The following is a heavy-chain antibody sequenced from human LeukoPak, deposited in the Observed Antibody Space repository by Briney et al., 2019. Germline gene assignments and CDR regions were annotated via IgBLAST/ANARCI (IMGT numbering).Heavy chain of an antibody. Sequence: SETLSLTCAVSGGSISSSNWWSWVRQPPGKGLEWIGEINRSGNTNYNPSLKSRVTISVDMSKNQFSLKLSSVTAADTAVYYCARVGEGYGSGRRENYYYYMDVWGKGTTVTISS. D-gene: IGHD3-10*01. CDR2: INRSGNT. CDR1: GGSISSSNW. CDR3: ARVGEGYGSGRRENYYYYMDV. V-gene: IGHV4-4*02. J-gene: IGHJ6*03.